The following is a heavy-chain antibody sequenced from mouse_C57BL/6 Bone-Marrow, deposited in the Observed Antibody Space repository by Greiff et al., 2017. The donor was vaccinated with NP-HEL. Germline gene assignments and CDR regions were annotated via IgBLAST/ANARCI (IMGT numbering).Heavy chain of an antibody. Sequence: EVKVVESGGGLVKPGGSLKLSCAASGFTFSSYAMSWVRQTPEKRLEWVATISDGGSYTYYPDNVKGRFTISRDNAKNNLYLQMSHLKSEDTAMYYCARDLQVTTFDYWGQGTTLTVSS. CDR2: ISDGGSYT. J-gene: IGHJ2*01. D-gene: IGHD2-12*01. V-gene: IGHV5-4*01. CDR1: GFTFSSYA. CDR3: ARDLQVTTFDY.